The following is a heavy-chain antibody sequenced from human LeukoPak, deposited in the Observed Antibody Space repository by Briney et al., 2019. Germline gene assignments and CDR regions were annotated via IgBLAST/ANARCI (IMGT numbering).Heavy chain of an antibody. CDR3: ARVRLNYYYYGMDV. V-gene: IGHV1-8*01. D-gene: IGHD2-21*01. J-gene: IGHJ6*02. Sequence: ASVKVSCKASGYTFTSYDINWVRQATGQGLEWMGWMNPNSGNTGYAQKLQGRVTMTTDTSTSTAYMELRSLRSDDTAVYYCARVRLNYYYYGMDVWGQGTTVTVSS. CDR1: GYTFTSYD. CDR2: MNPNSGNT.